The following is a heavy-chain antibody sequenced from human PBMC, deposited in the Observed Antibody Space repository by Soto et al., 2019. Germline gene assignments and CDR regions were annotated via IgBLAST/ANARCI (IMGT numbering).Heavy chain of an antibody. CDR3: ARRSDSSSWYSMYV. V-gene: IGHV5-10-1*01. J-gene: IGHJ6*02. CDR1: GYGFTSGW. Sequence: PGESLKISCKGSGYGFTSGWISWVRQMPGKGLEWMGRIDPSDSYTNYSPSFQGHVTISADKSISTAYLQWSSLKASDTAMYYCARRSDSSSWYSMYVWGQGTTVTVSS. CDR2: IDPSDSYT. D-gene: IGHD6-13*01.